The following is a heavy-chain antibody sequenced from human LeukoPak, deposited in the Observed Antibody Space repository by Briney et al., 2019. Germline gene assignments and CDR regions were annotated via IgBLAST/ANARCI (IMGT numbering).Heavy chain of an antibody. CDR2: ISSSSSTI. Sequence: GGSLRLSCAASGFTFSSYSMNWVRQAPGKGLEWVSYISSSSSTIYYADSVKGRFTISRDNAKNSLYLQMNSLRAEDTAVYYCATSRGSWPDYFDYWGQGTLVTVSS. J-gene: IGHJ4*02. D-gene: IGHD6-13*01. V-gene: IGHV3-48*01. CDR3: ATSRGSWPDYFDY. CDR1: GFTFSSYS.